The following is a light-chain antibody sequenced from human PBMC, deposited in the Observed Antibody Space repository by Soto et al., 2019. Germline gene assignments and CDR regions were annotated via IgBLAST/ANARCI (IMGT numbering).Light chain of an antibody. V-gene: IGKV3-20*01. J-gene: IGKJ1*01. CDR3: QQYGETPWT. CDR2: GAS. CDR1: QSVGSTY. Sequence: EVVLTQSPDTLSLSPGERATLSCRASQSVGSTYLAWYQQKPGQAPRLLIFGASSRATGIADRFSGSGSGTDFTLTISRLEPEDFAVYYCQQYGETPWTFGQGTKVGIK.